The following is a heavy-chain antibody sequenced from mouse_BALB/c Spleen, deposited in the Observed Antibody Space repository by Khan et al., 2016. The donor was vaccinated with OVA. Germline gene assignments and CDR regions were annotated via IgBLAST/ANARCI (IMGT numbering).Heavy chain of an antibody. CDR1: GYTFTNYW. D-gene: IGHD2-1*01. CDR2: IFPGTGTT. V-gene: IGHV1S132*01. J-gene: IGHJ3*01. Sequence: QVQLQQSGAELAKPGASVKLSCRTSGYTFTNYWIQWVKQRPGQGLGWIGEIFPGTGTTYYNENFKGKATLTIDTSSSTVYMLLSSLTSEDSAVYFCARGYFGNYDFAYGGQGTLVTVSA. CDR3: ARGYFGNYDFAY.